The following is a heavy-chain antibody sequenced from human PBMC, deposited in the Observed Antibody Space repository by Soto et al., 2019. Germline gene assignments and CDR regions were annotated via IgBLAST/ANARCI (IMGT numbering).Heavy chain of an antibody. D-gene: IGHD3-16*02. CDR2: INHSGST. V-gene: IGHV4-34*01. Sequence: QVQLQQWGAGLLKPSETLSLTCAVYGGSFSGYYWSWIRQPPGKGLEWIGEINHSGSTNYNPSLKSRVTISVDTSKNQFSLKLSSVTAADTAVYYCARGVPMITFGGVIVINWFDPWGQGTLVTVSS. CDR1: GGSFSGYY. J-gene: IGHJ5*02. CDR3: ARGVPMITFGGVIVINWFDP.